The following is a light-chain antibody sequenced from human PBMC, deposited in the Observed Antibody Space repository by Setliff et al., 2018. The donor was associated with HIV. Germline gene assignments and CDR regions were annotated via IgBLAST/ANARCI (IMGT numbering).Light chain of an antibody. CDR1: SSDVGGYNY. Sequence: TQPASVSGSPGQSITISCTGTSSDVGGYNYVSWYQQHPGKAPKLMIYEVSNRPSGVSNRFSGSKSGNTASLTISGLQAEDEADYSCSSYTSSSTYVFGTGTKVTVL. V-gene: IGLV2-14*01. CDR3: SSYTSSSTYV. CDR2: EVS. J-gene: IGLJ1*01.